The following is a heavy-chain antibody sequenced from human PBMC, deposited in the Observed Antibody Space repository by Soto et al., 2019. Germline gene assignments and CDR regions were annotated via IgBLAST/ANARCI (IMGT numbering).Heavy chain of an antibody. D-gene: IGHD4-17*01. CDR2: VSGRGGST. J-gene: IGHJ6*02. CDR1: GFTFNHYA. V-gene: IGHV3-23*01. CDR3: AKDSTVTTSLYFYYYGFDV. Sequence: GGSLRLSCTASGFTFNHYAMSWVRQAPGKGLEWVSSVSGRGGSTKYADSVKGRFIISRDNSNSTLYLQMDSLRGEDTAVYYCAKDSTVTTSLYFYYYGFDVWGQGTTVTVSS.